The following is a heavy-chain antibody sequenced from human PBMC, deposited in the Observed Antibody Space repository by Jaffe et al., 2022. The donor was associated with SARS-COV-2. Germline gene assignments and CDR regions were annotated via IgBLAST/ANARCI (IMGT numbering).Heavy chain of an antibody. J-gene: IGHJ4*02. V-gene: IGHV3-9*01. CDR3: AKAGSSGWYIGYFDY. CDR1: GFTFDNYA. Sequence: EVQLVESGGGLVQPGRSLRLSCAASGFTFDNYAIHWVRQAPGKGLEWVSGISWNSGSIGYADSVKGRFSISRDNAKNSLYLQMNSLRAEDTALYYCAKAGSSGWYIGYFDYWGQGTLVTVSS. CDR2: ISWNSGSI. D-gene: IGHD6-19*01.